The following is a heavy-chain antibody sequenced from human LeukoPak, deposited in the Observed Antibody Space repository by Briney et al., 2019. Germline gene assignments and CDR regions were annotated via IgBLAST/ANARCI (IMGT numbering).Heavy chain of an antibody. D-gene: IGHD6-19*01. J-gene: IGHJ4*02. V-gene: IGHV3-23*01. Sequence: GGPLRLSCAASGSTFSSYAMSWVRQAPGKGLERVSGISGSGISTYYAGSVKGRFTISRDNSKNTLYLQMNSLRVEDTAVYYCAKRCRREQWLGDHCFDYWGQGTLVTVSS. CDR3: AKRCRREQWLGDHCFDY. CDR2: ISGSGIST. CDR1: GSTFSSYA.